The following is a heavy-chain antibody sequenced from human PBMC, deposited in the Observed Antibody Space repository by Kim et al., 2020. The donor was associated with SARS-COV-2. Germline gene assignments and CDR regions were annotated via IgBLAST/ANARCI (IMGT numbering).Heavy chain of an antibody. CDR3: ASSRAVQGTSMDV. J-gene: IGHJ6*02. CDR1: GYSFTSYW. V-gene: IGHV5-51*01. D-gene: IGHD6-13*01. CDR2: LYPGDSDT. Sequence: GESLKISCKGSGYSFTSYWIGWVRQMPGNGLAWIWILYPGDSDTRYSPSFQGQVTISADKSISTAYLQWSSLKASDTAMYYCASSRAVQGTSMDVWGQGTTVTVSS.